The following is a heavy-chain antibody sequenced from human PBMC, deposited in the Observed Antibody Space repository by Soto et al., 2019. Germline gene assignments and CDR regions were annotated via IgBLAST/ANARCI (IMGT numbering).Heavy chain of an antibody. CDR2: ISAYNGNT. CDR1: GYTFTSYG. Sequence: QVQLVQSGAEVKKPGASVKVSCKASGYTFTSYGISWVRQAPGQGLEWMGWISAYNGNTNYAQKLQGRVTMTTDTSTSTAYVELRSLRSDDTAVYYCARDHYDFWSGYYNSYYYYGMDVWGQGTTVTVSS. D-gene: IGHD3-3*01. CDR3: ARDHYDFWSGYYNSYYYYGMDV. J-gene: IGHJ6*02. V-gene: IGHV1-18*04.